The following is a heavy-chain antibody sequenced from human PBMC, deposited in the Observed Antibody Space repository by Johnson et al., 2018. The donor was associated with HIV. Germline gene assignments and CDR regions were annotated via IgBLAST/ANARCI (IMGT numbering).Heavy chain of an antibody. CDR2: TSYDGSNK. V-gene: IGHV3-30*18. Sequence: QVQLVESGGGVVQPGRSLRLSCAASEFTFSSYGMHWVRQAPGKGLEWVAVTSYDGSNKYYADSVKGRFTISRDNSKNTLYLRMNSLRVEDTAVYYCAKERGKRWLHPRDAFDIWGQGTMVTVSS. CDR3: AKERGKRWLHPRDAFDI. CDR1: EFTFSSYG. D-gene: IGHD5-24*01. J-gene: IGHJ3*02.